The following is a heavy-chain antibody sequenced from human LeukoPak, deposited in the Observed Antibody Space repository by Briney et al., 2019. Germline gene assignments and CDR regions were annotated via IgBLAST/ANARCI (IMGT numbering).Heavy chain of an antibody. CDR2: IKQDGSGK. CDR3: ARPRDSGWSKTWDY. Sequence: GGSLGLSCEGSGFTFRTYWMTWVRQAPGKGLEWVANIKQDGSGKYYVDSVKGRFTISRDNAQNSLYLQMNSLRAEDTAVYYCARPRDSGWSKTWDYWGQGTLVTVSS. V-gene: IGHV3-7*03. CDR1: GFTFRTYW. D-gene: IGHD6-13*01. J-gene: IGHJ4*02.